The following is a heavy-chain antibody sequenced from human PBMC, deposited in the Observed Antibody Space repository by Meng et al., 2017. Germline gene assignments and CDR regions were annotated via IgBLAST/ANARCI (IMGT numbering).Heavy chain of an antibody. CDR1: GFSLSTSGVG. CDR3: AHRPNVEMATYHFDY. CDR2: IYWDDDK. D-gene: IGHD5-24*01. Sequence: QITLKGAGPTPVNPTQTLTLPCTFSGFSLSTSGVGVGWIRQPPGKALEWLALIYWDDDKRYSPSLKSRLTITKDTSKNQVVLTMTNMDPVDTATYYCAHRPNVEMATYHFDYWGQGTLVTVSS. J-gene: IGHJ4*02. V-gene: IGHV2-5*02.